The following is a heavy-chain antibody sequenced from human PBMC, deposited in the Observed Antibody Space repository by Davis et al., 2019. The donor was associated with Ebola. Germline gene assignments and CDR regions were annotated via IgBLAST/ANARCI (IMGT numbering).Heavy chain of an antibody. CDR2: ISGSGSST. Sequence: GGSLRLSCAASGFTFRSYAMNWVRQAPGKGLEWVSMISGSGSSTSYADSVKGRFTTSRDNSTNTLYLQMNSLRAEEPGVYFCAKAMSFYYDSRDGMDVWGPGTTVTVSS. V-gene: IGHV3-23*01. D-gene: IGHD3-22*01. J-gene: IGHJ6*02. CDR1: GFTFRSYA. CDR3: AKAMSFYYDSRDGMDV.